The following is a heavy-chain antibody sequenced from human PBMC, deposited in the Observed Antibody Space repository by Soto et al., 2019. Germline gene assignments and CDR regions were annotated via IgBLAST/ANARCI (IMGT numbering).Heavy chain of an antibody. CDR3: ARGGPGYSSRECWFDP. Sequence: PSETLSLTCAVSGYSISGGYYWGWIRQPPRKGLEWIGSIYHSGSTYYNPSLKSRVTISVDTSKNQFSLKLSSVTAADTAAYYCARGGPGYSSRECWFDPWGQGTLVTVSS. V-gene: IGHV4-38-2*01. D-gene: IGHD6-13*01. CDR1: GYSISGGYY. CDR2: IYHSGST. J-gene: IGHJ5*02.